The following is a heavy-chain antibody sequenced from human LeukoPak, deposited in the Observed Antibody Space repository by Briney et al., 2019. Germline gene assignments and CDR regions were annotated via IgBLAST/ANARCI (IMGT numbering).Heavy chain of an antibody. V-gene: IGHV4-39*01. CDR1: GGSISSSSNY. Sequence: PSETLSLTCTVSGGSISSSSNYWGWIRQPPGKGLEWIGCIYYSGSTYYNPSLKSRVTISVDTSKNQFSLKLSSVTAADTAVYYCARRGSNWYFDYWGQGTLVTVSS. D-gene: IGHD6-13*01. CDR3: ARRGSNWYFDY. J-gene: IGHJ4*02. CDR2: IYYSGST.